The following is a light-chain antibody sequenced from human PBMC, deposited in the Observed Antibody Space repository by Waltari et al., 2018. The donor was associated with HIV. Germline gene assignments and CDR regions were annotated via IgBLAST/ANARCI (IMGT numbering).Light chain of an antibody. CDR1: SSHVGGYTY. CDR3: SSYRDSSTLVV. CDR2: EVS. V-gene: IGLV2-14*01. J-gene: IGLJ1*01. Sequence: QSVLTQPASVSGSPGQSITISCTGSSSHVGGYTYVSWYQQHPAKAPKLMIYEVSNRPSGVSNRFSGSKSGNTASLTISGLQAEDEADYYCSSYRDSSTLVVFGTGTKVTVL.